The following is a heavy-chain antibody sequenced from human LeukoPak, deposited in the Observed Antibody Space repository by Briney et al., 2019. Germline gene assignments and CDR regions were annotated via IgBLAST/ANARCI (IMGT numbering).Heavy chain of an antibody. J-gene: IGHJ3*02. CDR3: ARRCVVARNWLVLHQTPTAFDI. D-gene: IGHD6-19*01. CDR2: ISGSGGST. V-gene: IGHV3-23*01. CDR1: GFTFSSYA. Sequence: GGSLRLSCAASGFTFSSYAMSWVRQAPGKGLEWVSAISGSGGSTYYADSVKGRFTISRDNSKNTLYLQMNSLRAEDTAVYYCARRCVVARNWLVLHQTPTAFDIWGQGTMVTVSS.